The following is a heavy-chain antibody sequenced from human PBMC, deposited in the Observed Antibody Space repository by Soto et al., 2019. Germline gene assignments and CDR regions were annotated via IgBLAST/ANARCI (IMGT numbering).Heavy chain of an antibody. J-gene: IGHJ2*01. CDR3: GRGGDDYVWGSYRHWYFDL. Sequence: QVQLVESGGGVVQPGRSLRLSCAASGFTFSSYAMHWVRQAPGKGLEWVAVISYDGSNKYYADSVKGRFTISRDNSKNTLYLQMNSRRAEDTAVYYCGRGGDDYVWGSYRHWYFDLWGRGTLVTVSS. CDR1: GFTFSSYA. V-gene: IGHV3-30-3*01. D-gene: IGHD3-16*02. CDR2: ISYDGSNK.